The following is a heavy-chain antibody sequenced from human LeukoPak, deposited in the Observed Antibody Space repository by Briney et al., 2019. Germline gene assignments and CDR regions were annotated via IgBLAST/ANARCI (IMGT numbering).Heavy chain of an antibody. Sequence: GGSLRLSCAASGFTFSSYRMNWVRQAPGKGLEWVSSITTTSDYIYYADSVKGRFTISRDNAKNSLYLQMNSLRAEDTAVYYCARRAYCGGDCYPYFMDVWGKGTTVTVSS. CDR3: ARRAYCGGDCYPYFMDV. CDR1: GFTFSSYR. CDR2: ITTTSDYI. V-gene: IGHV3-21*01. J-gene: IGHJ6*03. D-gene: IGHD2-21*01.